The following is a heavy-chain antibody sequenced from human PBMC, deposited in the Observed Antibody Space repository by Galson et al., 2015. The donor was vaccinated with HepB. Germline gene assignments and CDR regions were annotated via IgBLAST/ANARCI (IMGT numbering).Heavy chain of an antibody. V-gene: IGHV3-23*01. J-gene: IGHJ4*02. CDR3: AKGNSGSLTDTAYYFDY. CDR2: ISGSGVNT. Sequence: SLRLSCAASGFAFSSYAMSWVRQAPGKGLEWVSDISGSGVNTYYADSVKGRFTISRDNSKNTLFLQMNSLRVEDTAVYYCAKGNSGSLTDTAYYFDYWGQGTLVTVSS. D-gene: IGHD6-19*01. CDR1: GFAFSSYA.